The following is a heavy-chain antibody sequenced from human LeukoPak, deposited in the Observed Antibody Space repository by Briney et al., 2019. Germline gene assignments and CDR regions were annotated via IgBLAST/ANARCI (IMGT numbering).Heavy chain of an antibody. Sequence: PGGSLRLSCAASGFTFSDYYMSWIRQAPGKGLEWVSSISSSSSYIYYADSVKGRFTISRDNAKNSLYLQMNSLRAEDTAVYYCARQVITKPIDYWGQGTLVTVSS. CDR2: ISSSSSYI. V-gene: IGHV3-11*06. CDR1: GFTFSDYY. J-gene: IGHJ4*02. D-gene: IGHD3-10*01. CDR3: ARQVITKPIDY.